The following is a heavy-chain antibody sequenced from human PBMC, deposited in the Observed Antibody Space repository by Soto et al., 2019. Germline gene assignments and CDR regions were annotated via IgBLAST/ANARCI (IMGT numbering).Heavy chain of an antibody. V-gene: IGHV3-30-3*01. CDR1: GFTFSSYA. J-gene: IGHJ4*02. Sequence: PGGVPSLSCAASGFTFSSYAMHWVRQAPGKGLEWVAVISYDGSNKYYADSVKGRFTISRDNSKNTLYLQMNSLRAEDTAVYSCARYVIVVVTTTTSDYFDYWGQGTLVTVSS. D-gene: IGHD2-21*02. CDR2: ISYDGSNK. CDR3: ARYVIVVVTTTTSDYFDY.